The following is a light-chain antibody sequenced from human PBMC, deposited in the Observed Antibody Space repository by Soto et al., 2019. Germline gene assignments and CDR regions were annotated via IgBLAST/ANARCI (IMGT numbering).Light chain of an antibody. V-gene: IGKV3-11*01. J-gene: IGKJ1*01. CDR3: QQRSNWPPT. CDR2: DAS. CDR1: QSVSSY. Sequence: EIVLTQSPATLSLSPGERATLSCRASQSVSSYLAWYQQKPGQAPRLLIYDASNRATGIPARFSGSGSGTDSTLTISSLEPEDFAVYYSQQRSNWPPTFGQGTKVEIK.